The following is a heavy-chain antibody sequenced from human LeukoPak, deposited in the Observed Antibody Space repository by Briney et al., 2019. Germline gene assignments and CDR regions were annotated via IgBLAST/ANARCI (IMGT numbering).Heavy chain of an antibody. CDR1: GFIFSNYW. CDR3: ARNRDWAFDY. D-gene: IGHD2-21*02. CDR2: VNSQGSAT. Sequence: PGGSLRLSCAASGFIFSNYWMHWVRQAPGKGLVWISRVNSQGSATSYTDSVKGRFTISRDNAKDELHLQMDNLTAEDTAVYYCARNRDWAFDYWGQGSLVTVSS. V-gene: IGHV3-74*01. J-gene: IGHJ4*02.